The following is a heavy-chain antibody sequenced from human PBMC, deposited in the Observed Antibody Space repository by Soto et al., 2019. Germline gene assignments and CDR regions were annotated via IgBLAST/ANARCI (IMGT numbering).Heavy chain of an antibody. CDR3: ARDGDPVEQLVPYNWFDP. CDR1: GGTFSSYA. Sequence: QVQLVQSGAEVKKPGSSVKVSCKASGGTFSSYAISWVRQAPGQGLEWMGGIIPIFGTANYALKFQGRVTITAEESTSTAYMELSSLRSEDTAVYYCARDGDPVEQLVPYNWFDPWGQGTLVTVSS. D-gene: IGHD6-6*01. V-gene: IGHV1-69*01. CDR2: IIPIFGTA. J-gene: IGHJ5*02.